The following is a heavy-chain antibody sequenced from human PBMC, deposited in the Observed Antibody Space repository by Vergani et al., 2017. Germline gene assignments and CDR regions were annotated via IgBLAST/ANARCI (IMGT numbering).Heavy chain of an antibody. Sequence: QVQLQESGPGLVKPSETLSLTCTVSGGSISSYYWSWIRQPPGKGPEWIGYVNNDGGTNYNPSLGSRVSISLDTSKSQFSLKLTSVTAADTAVYYCARENDIFNGYYSHYFDHWGQGTLVTVSS. D-gene: IGHD3-9*01. CDR2: VNNDGGT. CDR3: ARENDIFNGYYSHYFDH. J-gene: IGHJ4*02. CDR1: GGSISSYY. V-gene: IGHV4-59*01.